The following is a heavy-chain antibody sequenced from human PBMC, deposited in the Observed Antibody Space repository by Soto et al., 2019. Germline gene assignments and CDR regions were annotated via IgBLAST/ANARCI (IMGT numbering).Heavy chain of an antibody. Sequence: LGGSLRLSCAASGFTFSSYAMSWVRQAPGKGLEWVSAISGSGVSTYYADSVKGRFTISRDNSKNTLYLQMNSLRAEDTAVYYCATNKGMYYYDSSGYYHYDYWGQGTLVNVSS. J-gene: IGHJ4*02. V-gene: IGHV3-23*01. CDR3: ATNKGMYYYDSSGYYHYDY. D-gene: IGHD3-22*01. CDR2: ISGSGVST. CDR1: GFTFSSYA.